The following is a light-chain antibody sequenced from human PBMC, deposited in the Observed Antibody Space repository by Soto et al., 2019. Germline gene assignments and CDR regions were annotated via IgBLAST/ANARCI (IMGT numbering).Light chain of an antibody. Sequence: QSALTQPRSVSGSPGQSVTISCTGTSSDVGGYNYVSWYQQHPGKAPKLMIYDVSKRPSGVTDRFSGSKSGNTASLTISGLHDEDEADYYCCSYAGSYPVVFGGGTKLTVL. J-gene: IGLJ2*01. CDR1: SSDVGGYNY. V-gene: IGLV2-11*01. CDR3: CSYAGSYPVV. CDR2: DVS.